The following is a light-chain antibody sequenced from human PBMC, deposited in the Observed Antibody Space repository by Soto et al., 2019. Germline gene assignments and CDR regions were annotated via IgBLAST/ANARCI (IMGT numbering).Light chain of an antibody. CDR3: QQYGGLPRT. J-gene: IGKJ1*01. V-gene: IGKV3-20*01. CDR2: AAS. CDR1: QSVSSNY. Sequence: EVVLTQSPGTLSLSPGERATLSCSASQSVSSNYLAWYQHKLGQAPRLLIFAASSRATVIPDRFSGSGSGTDFTLTISRLEPAAVAVYYCQQYGGLPRTFGQGTKVEIK.